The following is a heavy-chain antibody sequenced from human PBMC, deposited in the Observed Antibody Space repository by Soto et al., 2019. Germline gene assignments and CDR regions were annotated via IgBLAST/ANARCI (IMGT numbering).Heavy chain of an antibody. D-gene: IGHD1-7*01. Sequence: EVQLVQSGAEVKKPGQSLKISCKASEFSFTNFWISWVRQMPGKGLEWMGIIYPGDSDTRYSPSFQGQVTISADKSVSTAYLQWSNLKASDTAMYYCARGTMAYYFDYWGQGTLVTVSS. V-gene: IGHV5-51*01. J-gene: IGHJ4*02. CDR2: IYPGDSDT. CDR3: ARGTMAYYFDY. CDR1: EFSFTNFW.